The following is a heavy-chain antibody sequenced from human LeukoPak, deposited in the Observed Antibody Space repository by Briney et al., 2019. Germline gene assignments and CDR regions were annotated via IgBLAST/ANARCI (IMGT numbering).Heavy chain of an antibody. CDR3: ARERRCSAGSCYAADLDS. J-gene: IGHJ4*02. V-gene: IGHV1-69*04. Sequence: GASVKVPCKTSADIFSSYAINWVRQTPGQGLEWMGRIIPLTGVVNYGQKLQTRVTISADKSTSTAYMEVSSLRFEDTAVYFCARERRCSAGSCYAADLDSWGQGTLVAVSS. CDR2: IIPLTGVV. D-gene: IGHD2-15*01. CDR1: ADIFSSYA.